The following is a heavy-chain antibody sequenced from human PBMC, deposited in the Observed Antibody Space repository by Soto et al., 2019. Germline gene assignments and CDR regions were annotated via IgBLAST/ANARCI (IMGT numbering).Heavy chain of an antibody. V-gene: IGHV4-59*08. CDR1: YGSISSYY. Sequence: QVQLQESGPGLVKPSETLSLTCTVSYGSISSYYWSWIRQPPGKGLEWIGYIYYSGSTNYNPSLKSRVTLSVYTSKNQFSLKLSSVTAADTAVYYCASQGPYGMDVWGQGTTVTVSS. J-gene: IGHJ6*02. CDR2: IYYSGST. CDR3: ASQGPYGMDV.